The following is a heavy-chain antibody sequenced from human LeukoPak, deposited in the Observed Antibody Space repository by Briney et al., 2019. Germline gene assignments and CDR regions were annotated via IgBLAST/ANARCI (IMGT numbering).Heavy chain of an antibody. D-gene: IGHD2-2*01. V-gene: IGHV3-53*01. J-gene: IGHJ4*02. CDR1: GFTFSSYA. Sequence: GGSLRLSCAASGFTFSSYAMSWVRQAPGKGLEWVSVIYSGGNTYYADFVKGRFTISRDNSKNTLYLQMNSLRAEDTAVYYCARASRASGMLDYWGQGTLVTVSS. CDR3: ARASRASGMLDY. CDR2: IYSGGNT.